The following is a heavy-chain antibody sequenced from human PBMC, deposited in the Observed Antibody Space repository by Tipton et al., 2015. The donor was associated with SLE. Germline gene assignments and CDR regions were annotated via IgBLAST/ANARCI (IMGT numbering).Heavy chain of an antibody. CDR2: IYYSGST. V-gene: IGHV4-39*01. D-gene: IGHD1-26*01. Sequence: TLSLTCTVSGGSISSSSYYWGWIRQPPGKGLEWIGSIYYSGSTYYNPSLKSRVTISVDTSKNQFSLKLSSVTAADTAVYYCARHLGATGPFDYWGQGTLVTVSS. CDR1: GGSISSSSYY. J-gene: IGHJ4*02. CDR3: ARHLGATGPFDY.